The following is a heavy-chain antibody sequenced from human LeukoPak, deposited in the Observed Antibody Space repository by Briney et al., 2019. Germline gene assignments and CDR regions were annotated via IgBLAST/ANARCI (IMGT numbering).Heavy chain of an antibody. CDR2: IYTSGST. J-gene: IGHJ5*02. CDR1: GGSISSGSYY. V-gene: IGHV4-61*02. Sequence: RPSQTLSLTCTVSGGSISSGSYYWSWMRQPAGKGLEWIGRIYTSGSTNYNPSLKSRVTISVDTSKNQFSLKLSSVTAADTAVYYCARGAVVSGWRNWFDPWGQGTLVTVSS. D-gene: IGHD4-23*01. CDR3: ARGAVVSGWRNWFDP.